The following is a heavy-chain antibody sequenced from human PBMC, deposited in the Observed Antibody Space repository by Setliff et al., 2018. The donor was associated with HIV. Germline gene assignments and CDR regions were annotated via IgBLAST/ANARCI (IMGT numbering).Heavy chain of an antibody. CDR1: RFSFRDSW. CDR2: ISPDGSER. Sequence: GESLKISCATSRFSFRDSWMCWLRLAPGKGLEWVSNISPDGSERYSVDSVRGRFTVSSDNAKNSLYLQMSSLRAEDVAVYYCAKDGSGWSEHWGQGTRVTVSS. V-gene: IGHV3-7*01. CDR3: AKDGSGWSEH. D-gene: IGHD6-19*01. J-gene: IGHJ4*02.